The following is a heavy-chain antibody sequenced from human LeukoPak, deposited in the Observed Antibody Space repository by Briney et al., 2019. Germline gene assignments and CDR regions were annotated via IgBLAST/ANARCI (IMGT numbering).Heavy chain of an antibody. V-gene: IGHV3-72*01. CDR2: SRDKAHRFDT. D-gene: IGHD3-16*01. CDR1: GFTFSDHY. Sequence: GGSLRLSCVASGFTFSDHYMDWVRQAPGKGLEWVARSRDKAHRFDTLYAASVKGRFTISRDDSKKSLHLQMNSLKTEDTAVYYCARRPSGRSYAPPDIWGQGTMVTVSS. J-gene: IGHJ3*02. CDR3: ARRPSGRSYAPPDI.